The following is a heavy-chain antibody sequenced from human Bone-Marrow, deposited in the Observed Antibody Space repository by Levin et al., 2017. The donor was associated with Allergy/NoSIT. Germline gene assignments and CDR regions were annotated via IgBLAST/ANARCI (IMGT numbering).Heavy chain of an antibody. CDR2: ISYDGNKK. J-gene: IGHJ4*02. Sequence: LSLTCAASGFTFRSYAMHWVRQAPGKGLEWVAVISYDGNKKYYADSAEGRFTISRDNSQNTLYLQMNSLRAEDTAVYYCARDDDYGDDVLDYWGQGTLVTVSS. D-gene: IGHD4-17*01. CDR3: ARDDDYGDDVLDY. CDR1: GFTFRSYA. V-gene: IGHV3-30-3*01.